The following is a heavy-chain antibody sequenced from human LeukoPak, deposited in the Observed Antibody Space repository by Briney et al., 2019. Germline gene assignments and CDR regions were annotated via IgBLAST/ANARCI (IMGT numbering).Heavy chain of an antibody. Sequence: PSETLSLTCAVYGGSFSGYYWSWIRQPPGKGLEWIGEINHSGSTNYNPSLKSRVTISVDTSKNQFSLKLSSVTAADTAVYYCAKRIVGLSAFDIWGQGTMVTVSS. J-gene: IGHJ3*02. CDR3: AKRIVGLSAFDI. V-gene: IGHV4-34*01. D-gene: IGHD1-26*01. CDR2: INHSGST. CDR1: GGSFSGYY.